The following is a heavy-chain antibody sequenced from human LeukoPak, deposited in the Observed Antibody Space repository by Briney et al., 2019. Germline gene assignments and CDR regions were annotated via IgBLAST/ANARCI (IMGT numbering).Heavy chain of an antibody. J-gene: IGHJ4*02. CDR2: ISSSSSYV. V-gene: IGHV3-21*01. CDR3: ARGQASDFDY. Sequence: GGSLRLSCAASGFTFSSYSMNWVRQAPGKGLEWVSSISSSSSYVYYADSVKGRFTISRDNAKNSLYLQMNSLRAEDTAVYYCARGQASDFDYWGQGTLVTVSS. CDR1: GFTFSSYS.